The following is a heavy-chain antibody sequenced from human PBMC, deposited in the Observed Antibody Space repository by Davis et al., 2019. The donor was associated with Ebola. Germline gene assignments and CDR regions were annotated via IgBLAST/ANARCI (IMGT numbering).Heavy chain of an antibody. V-gene: IGHV1-3*01. CDR3: ARGCIAPEYCWFDP. D-gene: IGHD2/OR15-2a*01. J-gene: IGHJ5*02. CDR1: GYTFTSYA. CDR2: INAGTGDT. Sequence: ASVKVSCKASGYTFTSYAMHWVRQAPGQRLEWMGWINAGTGDTKYSQKFQDRVTITWDTPASTAYMDLSSLKSEDTAVYYCARGCIAPEYCWFDPWGQGTRVTVSS.